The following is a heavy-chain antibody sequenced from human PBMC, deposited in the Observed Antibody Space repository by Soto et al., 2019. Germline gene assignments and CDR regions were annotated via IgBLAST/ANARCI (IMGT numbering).Heavy chain of an antibody. D-gene: IGHD3-22*01. Sequence: QVQLVQSGAEVKKPGSSVKVSCKASGGTFSSYAINWVRQAPGQGLEWMGGIIPIFATADYAQKFQGRVTLTADESTSTAYMDLSSLRSYDTAVYDCAQCLLGVNYYYGITVWGQGTTVTVSS. V-gene: IGHV1-69*12. CDR1: GGTFSSYA. J-gene: IGHJ6*02. CDR3: AQCLLGVNYYYGITV. CDR2: IIPIFATA.